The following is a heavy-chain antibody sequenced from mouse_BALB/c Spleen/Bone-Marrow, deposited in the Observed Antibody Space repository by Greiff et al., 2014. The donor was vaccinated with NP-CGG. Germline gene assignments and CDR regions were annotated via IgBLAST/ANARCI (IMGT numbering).Heavy chain of an antibody. CDR3: ARSDGYRALDY. V-gene: IGHV1-82*01. CDR1: GYAFSNPW. J-gene: IGHJ4*01. CDR2: IYPGDGDT. Sequence: VQLQQSGPELVKPGASVRISCKASGYAFSNPWMNWVKQRPGQGLEWIGRIYPGDGDTYYNGKFKGKATLTADKSSSTAYMQLSSLTSVDSAVYFCARSDGYRALDYWGQGTSVTVSS. D-gene: IGHD2-3*01.